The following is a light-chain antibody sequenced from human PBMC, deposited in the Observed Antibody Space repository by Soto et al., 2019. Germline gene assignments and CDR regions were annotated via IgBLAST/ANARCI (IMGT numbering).Light chain of an antibody. CDR3: QQRNNWPPVT. CDR1: QSVSTN. Sequence: EIVMTQFPATLSESPGERVTLSCRASQSVSTNVAWYQQKPGEAPRLLIFDASARAVDIPGRFSGSVSGTEFTLTISSLEPEDFAVYYCQQRNNWPPVTFGGGTKVDIK. CDR2: DAS. J-gene: IGKJ4*01. V-gene: IGKV3D-15*01.